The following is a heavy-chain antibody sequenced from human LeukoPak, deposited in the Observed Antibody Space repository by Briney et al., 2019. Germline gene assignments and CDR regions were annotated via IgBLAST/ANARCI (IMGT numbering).Heavy chain of an antibody. V-gene: IGHV1-2*06. CDR3: ARDRFRAAGTQAEYFQH. D-gene: IGHD6-13*01. Sequence: GASVKVSCKASGYTFTGYYMHWVRQAPGQGLEWIGRINPNSGGTNYAQKFQGRVTMTRDTSISTAYMELSRLRSDDTAVYYCARDRFRAAGTQAEYFQHWGQGTLVTVSS. J-gene: IGHJ1*01. CDR1: GYTFTGYY. CDR2: INPNSGGT.